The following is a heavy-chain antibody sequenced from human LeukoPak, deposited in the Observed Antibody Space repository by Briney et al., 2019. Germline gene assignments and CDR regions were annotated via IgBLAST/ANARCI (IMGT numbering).Heavy chain of an antibody. CDR3: VSFYETN. CDR1: GNYW. CDR2: VNSDGSWT. V-gene: IGHV3-74*01. Sequence: GGSLRLSCAASGNYWMHWVRRAPGKGLVWVSHVNSDGSWTSHADSVKGRFTISKDNAKNTVYLQMNDLRTEDTAVYYCVSFYETNWGRGTLVTVSS. J-gene: IGHJ4*02. D-gene: IGHD2-2*01.